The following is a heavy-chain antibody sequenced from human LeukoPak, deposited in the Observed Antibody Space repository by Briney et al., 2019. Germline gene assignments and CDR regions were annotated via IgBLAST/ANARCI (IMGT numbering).Heavy chain of an antibody. V-gene: IGHV3-30*03. D-gene: IGHD2-15*01. Sequence: PGGSLRLSCAASGFTFSSYSMNWVRQAPGKGLEWVAVISYDGSNKYYADSVKGRFTISRDNSKNTLYLQMNSLRAEDTAVYYCARDSVYCSGGSCYSGAGKRIKYYFDYWGQGTLVTVSS. J-gene: IGHJ4*02. CDR3: ARDSVYCSGGSCYSGAGKRIKYYFDY. CDR2: ISYDGSNK. CDR1: GFTFSSYS.